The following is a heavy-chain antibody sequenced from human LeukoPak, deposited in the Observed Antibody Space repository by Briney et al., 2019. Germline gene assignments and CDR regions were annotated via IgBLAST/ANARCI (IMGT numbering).Heavy chain of an antibody. CDR3: ARADYCSGGSCYPLHFDY. D-gene: IGHD2-15*01. Sequence: GGSLRLPCAASGFTFSSYSMNWVRQAPGKELEWVSSISSSSSSYIYYADSVKGRFTISRDNAKNSLYLQMNSLRAEDTAVYYCARADYCSGGSCYPLHFDYWGQGTLVTVSS. V-gene: IGHV3-21*01. CDR1: GFTFSSYS. J-gene: IGHJ4*02. CDR2: ISSSSSSYI.